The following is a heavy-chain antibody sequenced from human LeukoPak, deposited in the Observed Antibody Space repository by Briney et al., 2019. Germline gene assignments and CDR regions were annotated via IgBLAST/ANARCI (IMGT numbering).Heavy chain of an antibody. D-gene: IGHD3-10*01. V-gene: IGHV3-30*18. J-gene: IGHJ5*02. CDR3: AKDGYGSGGRWFDP. Sequence: PGGSLRLSCAASGFTFSSYGMHWVRQAPGKGLEWVAVISYDGSNKYYADSVKGRFTISRDNSKNTVYLQMNNLRVEDTAIYYCAKDGYGSGGRWFDPWGQGTLVTVSS. CDR2: ISYDGSNK. CDR1: GFTFSSYG.